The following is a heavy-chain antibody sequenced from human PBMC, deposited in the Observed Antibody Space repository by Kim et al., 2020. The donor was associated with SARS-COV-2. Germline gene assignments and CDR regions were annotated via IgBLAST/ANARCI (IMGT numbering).Heavy chain of an antibody. CDR3: TTGIVGTSDFDY. J-gene: IGHJ4*02. Sequence: GGSLRLSCAASGFTFSNAWMTWVRQAPGKGLEWVGRVKSKTAGGTIDYAAPVKGRFTISRDDSKNTLCLQMNSLETDDTAVYYCTTGIVGTSDFDYSGQGTLVTVSS. D-gene: IGHD1-26*01. V-gene: IGHV3-15*01. CDR2: VKSKTAGGTI. CDR1: GFTFSNAW.